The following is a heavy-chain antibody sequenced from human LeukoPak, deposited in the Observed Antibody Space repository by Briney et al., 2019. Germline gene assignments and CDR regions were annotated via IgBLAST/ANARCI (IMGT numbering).Heavy chain of an antibody. CDR2: IYYSGST. Sequence: SETLSLTCTVSGGSISSYYWSWIRQPPGKGLEWIGYIYYSGSTNYNPSLKSRVTISVDTSKNQFSLKLSSVTAADTAVYYCASQRGPYRTSVFDYWGQGTLVTASS. D-gene: IGHD3-16*01. CDR1: GGSISSYY. V-gene: IGHV4-59*01. J-gene: IGHJ4*02. CDR3: ASQRGPYRTSVFDY.